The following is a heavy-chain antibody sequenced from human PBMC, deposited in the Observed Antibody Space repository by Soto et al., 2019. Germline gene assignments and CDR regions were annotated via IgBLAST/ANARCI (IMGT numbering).Heavy chain of an antibody. Sequence: QVQLVESGGGVVQPGRSLRLSCAASGFTLSNNGVHWVRQAPGKGLEWVAVISRDGNTKFYADSVKGRFAISKDNSENTLYLQMNSLRLEDTAVYFCARELASGNWGQGTLVTVSS. D-gene: IGHD3-10*01. J-gene: IGHJ4*02. CDR1: GFTLSNNG. V-gene: IGHV3-30*03. CDR3: ARELASGN. CDR2: ISRDGNTK.